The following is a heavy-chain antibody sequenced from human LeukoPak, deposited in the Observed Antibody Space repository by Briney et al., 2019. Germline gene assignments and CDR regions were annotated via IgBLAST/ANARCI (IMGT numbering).Heavy chain of an antibody. CDR3: ATGSYYYGSGSYYPWGYFDY. CDR1: GGTFSSYA. Sequence: SVKVSCKASGGTFSSYAISWVRQAPGQGLEWIGGIIPIFGTANYAQKFQGRVTITADESTSTAYMELSSLRSEDTAVYYCATGSYYYGSGSYYPWGYFDYWGQGTLVTVSS. D-gene: IGHD3-10*01. V-gene: IGHV1-69*13. CDR2: IIPIFGTA. J-gene: IGHJ4*02.